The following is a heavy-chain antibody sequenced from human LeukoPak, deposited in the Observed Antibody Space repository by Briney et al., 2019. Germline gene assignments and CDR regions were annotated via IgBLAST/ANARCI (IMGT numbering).Heavy chain of an antibody. CDR1: GFTFGNYG. Sequence: GGSLRLSCAASGFTFGNYGMSWVRQAPGKGLEWVSVLYTGGSTYYADSVKGRFTISRDSSKDTLYLQMNSLRAEDTAVYYCADVRGYSGYDYQHWGQGTLVTVSS. CDR3: ADVRGYSGYDYQH. J-gene: IGHJ1*01. V-gene: IGHV3-53*01. CDR2: LYTGGST. D-gene: IGHD5-12*01.